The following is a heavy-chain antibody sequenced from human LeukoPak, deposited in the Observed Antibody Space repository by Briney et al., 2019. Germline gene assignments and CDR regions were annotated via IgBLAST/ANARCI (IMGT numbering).Heavy chain of an antibody. Sequence: PSETLSLTCAVYGGSFSGYYWSWIRQPPGKGLEWIGEINHSGSTNYNPSLKSRVTISVDTSKNQFSLKLSSVTAADTAVYYRARGRFPTDDAFDIWGQGTMVTVSS. V-gene: IGHV4-34*01. CDR1: GGSFSGYY. J-gene: IGHJ3*02. D-gene: IGHD1-26*01. CDR2: INHSGST. CDR3: ARGRFPTDDAFDI.